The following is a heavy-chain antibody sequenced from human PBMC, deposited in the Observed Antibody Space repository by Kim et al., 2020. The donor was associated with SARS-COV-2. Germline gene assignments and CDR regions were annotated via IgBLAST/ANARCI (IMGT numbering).Heavy chain of an antibody. V-gene: IGHV4-30-4*02. Sequence: SDTLSLTCTVSGGSISSGDYYWSWIRQPPGKGLEWIGYIYYSGSTYYNPSLKSRVTISVDTSKNQFSLKLSSVTAADTAVYYCARADMAAGYYLIPMWYWGQGTLVTVSS. CDR1: GGSISSGDYY. J-gene: IGHJ4*02. CDR2: IYYSGST. D-gene: IGHD3-22*01. CDR3: ARADMAAGYYLIPMWY.